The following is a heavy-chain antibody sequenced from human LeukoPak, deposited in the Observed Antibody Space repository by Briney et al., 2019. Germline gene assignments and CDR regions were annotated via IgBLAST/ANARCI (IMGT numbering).Heavy chain of an antibody. CDR1: GFSLSSYW. J-gene: IGHJ4*02. CDR2: INSDGSTT. D-gene: IGHD6-13*01. V-gene: IGHV3-74*01. Sequence: GGSLRPSCAASGFSLSSYWMHWVRQAPGKGLVWVSRINSDGSTTNYADSVKGRFTISRDNAKNTLYLQMNSLRAEDTAVYYCARRQYRSSWYYFDCWGQGTLVTVSS. CDR3: ARRQYRSSWYYFDC.